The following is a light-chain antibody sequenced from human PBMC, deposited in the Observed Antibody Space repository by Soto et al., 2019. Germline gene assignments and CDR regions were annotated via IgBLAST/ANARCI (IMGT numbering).Light chain of an antibody. J-gene: IGLJ3*02. Sequence: QSALTQPPSASGSPGQSVTISCTGTSSDVGGYNYVSWYQQHPGKAPKLMIYEVSKRPSGVPDRFSGSKSGNTASLTVSGLQAEDEADYYCNSYGGTNNLRVFGGGTKLTVL. CDR2: EVS. V-gene: IGLV2-8*01. CDR1: SSDVGGYNY. CDR3: NSYGGTNNLRV.